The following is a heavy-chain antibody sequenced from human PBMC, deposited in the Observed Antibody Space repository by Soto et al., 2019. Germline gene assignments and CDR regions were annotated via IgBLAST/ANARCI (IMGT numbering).Heavy chain of an antibody. V-gene: IGHV1-69*13. CDR2: IIPIFGTA. Sequence: SVKVSCKASGGTFSSYAISWVRQAPGQGLEWMGGIIPIFGTANYSQKFQGRVTITADESTSTAYMELSSLRSEDTAVYYCARATRYSSSSQYYYYGMDVWGQGTTVTVSS. J-gene: IGHJ6*02. CDR1: GGTFSSYA. D-gene: IGHD6-6*01. CDR3: ARATRYSSSSQYYYYGMDV.